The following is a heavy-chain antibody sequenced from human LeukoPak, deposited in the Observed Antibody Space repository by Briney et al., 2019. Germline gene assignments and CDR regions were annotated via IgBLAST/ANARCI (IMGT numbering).Heavy chain of an antibody. CDR3: TTDFAVAATPIDY. D-gene: IGHD2-15*01. CDR2: IKSKTDGGTT. Sequence: GGPLRLSCAASGFTFSNAWMSWVRQAPGKGLEWVGRIKSKTDGGTTDYAAPVKGRFTISRDDSKNTLYLQMNSLKTEDTAVYYCTTDFAVAATPIDYWGQGTLVTVSS. CDR1: GFTFSNAW. J-gene: IGHJ4*02. V-gene: IGHV3-15*01.